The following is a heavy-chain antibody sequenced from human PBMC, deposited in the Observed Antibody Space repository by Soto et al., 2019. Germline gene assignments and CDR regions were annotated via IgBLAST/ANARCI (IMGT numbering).Heavy chain of an antibody. CDR2: ISGSGEST. Sequence: EAQLLESGGDLVQPGGSLRLSCTASGFIFSHYAMSWVRQAPGKGLEWVSGISGSGESTYYADSVSGRFTMSRDISKSTRYLQMDDLRADDTALYYCAKTRGYTYGYPFDIWGQGTMVTVSS. J-gene: IGHJ3*02. V-gene: IGHV3-23*01. CDR1: GFIFSHYA. D-gene: IGHD5-18*01. CDR3: AKTRGYTYGYPFDI.